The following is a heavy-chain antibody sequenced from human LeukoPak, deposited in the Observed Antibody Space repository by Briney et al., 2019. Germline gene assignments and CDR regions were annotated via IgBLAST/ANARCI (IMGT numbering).Heavy chain of an antibody. CDR1: GYTFTGYY. CDR2: INPNSGGT. J-gene: IGHJ1*01. D-gene: IGHD2-21*01. Sequence: ASVKVSCKASGYTFTGYYMHWVRQAPGQGLEWMGWINPNSGGTNYAQKFQGWVTMTRDTSISTAYMELSRLRSDDTAVYYCARDSSEFRSLIPHCGQGTLVTVSS. V-gene: IGHV1-2*04. CDR3: ARDSSEFRSLIPH.